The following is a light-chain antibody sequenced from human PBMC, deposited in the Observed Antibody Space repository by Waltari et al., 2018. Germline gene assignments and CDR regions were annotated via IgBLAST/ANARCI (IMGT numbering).Light chain of an antibody. CDR2: AAS. CDR1: QSVKNY. J-gene: IGKJ2*01. CDR3: QQSYSTPPYT. Sequence: DIQMTQSPSSLSASVGDRVTITCRATQSVKNYVNWYQQKPGKVPNLLIYAASSLGEAVPSRFSGSGSGTDFTLSITSLQPEDFATYYCQQSYSTPPYTFGQGTKLESK. V-gene: IGKV1-39*01.